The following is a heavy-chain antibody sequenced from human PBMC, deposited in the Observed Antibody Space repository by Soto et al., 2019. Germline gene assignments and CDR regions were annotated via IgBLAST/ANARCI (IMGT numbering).Heavy chain of an antibody. CDR2: IIPISGTA. D-gene: IGHD2-2*01. V-gene: IGHV1-69*01. CDR3: ARSQGSSTSLEIYYYYYYGMDV. Sequence: QVQLVQSGAEVKKPGSSVKVSCKASGGTFSSYAISWVRQAPGQGLEWMGGIIPISGTANYAQEFQGRVTINADESTSTAYMELSSLRSEDTAVYYCARSQGSSTSLEIYYYYYYGMDVWGQGPTVTVSS. CDR1: GGTFSSYA. J-gene: IGHJ6*02.